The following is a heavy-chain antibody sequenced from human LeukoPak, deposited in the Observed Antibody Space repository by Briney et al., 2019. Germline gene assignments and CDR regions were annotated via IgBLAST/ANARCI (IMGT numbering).Heavy chain of an antibody. CDR3: ARDPVRISYDFWSGYSPNWFDP. CDR2: IIPIFGTA. V-gene: IGHV1-69*13. J-gene: IGHJ5*02. CDR1: GGTFSSYA. D-gene: IGHD3-3*01. Sequence: GASVKVSCKASGGTFSSYAISWVRQAPGQGLEWMGGIIPIFGTANYAQKFQGRVTITADESTSTAYMELSSLRSEDTAVYYCARDPVRISYDFWSGYSPNWFDPWGQGTLVTVSS.